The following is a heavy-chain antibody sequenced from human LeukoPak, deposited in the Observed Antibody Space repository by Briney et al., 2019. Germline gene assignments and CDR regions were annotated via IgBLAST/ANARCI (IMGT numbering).Heavy chain of an antibody. V-gene: IGHV1-69*04. Sequence: ASVKVSCKASGGTFSSYAISWVRQAPGQGLEWMGRIIPILGIANYAQKFQGRVTITADKSTSTAYMELSSLRSEDTAVYYCARVGRYQLLKGYYYYYMDVWGKGTTVTVSS. CDR1: GGTFSSYA. CDR2: IIPILGIA. D-gene: IGHD2-2*01. CDR3: ARVGRYQLLKGYYYYYMDV. J-gene: IGHJ6*03.